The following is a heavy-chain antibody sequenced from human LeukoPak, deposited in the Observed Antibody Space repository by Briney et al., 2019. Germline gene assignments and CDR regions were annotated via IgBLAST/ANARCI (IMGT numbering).Heavy chain of an antibody. CDR2: ITSSSSYI. Sequence: GGSLRLSCAASGFTFNKYTMNWGRQAPGKGLEWVSSITSSSSYIYYADSVKGRFTISRDNAKKSLSLQRNSLRAEDTAVYYVARDGDTVLTRGYYYYMDVWGKGTTLTVSS. CDR1: GFTFNKYT. CDR3: ARDGDTVLTRGYYYYMDV. V-gene: IGHV3-21*01. J-gene: IGHJ6*03. D-gene: IGHD4-23*01.